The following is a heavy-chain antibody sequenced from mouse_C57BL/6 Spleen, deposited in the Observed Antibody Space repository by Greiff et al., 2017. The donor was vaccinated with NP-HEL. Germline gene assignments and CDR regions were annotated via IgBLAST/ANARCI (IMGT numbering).Heavy chain of an antibody. V-gene: IGHV5-15*01. D-gene: IGHD2-2*01. CDR1: GFTFSDYG. CDR3: ARHGYDVAMDY. J-gene: IGHJ4*01. CDR2: ISNLAYSI. Sequence: EVMLVESGGGLVQPGGSLKLPRAASGFTFSDYGMAGVRQASRKGPEWVAFISNLAYSIYYADTVTGRFTISRENAKNTLYLEMSSLRSEDTAMYYCARHGYDVAMDYWGQGTSVTVSS.